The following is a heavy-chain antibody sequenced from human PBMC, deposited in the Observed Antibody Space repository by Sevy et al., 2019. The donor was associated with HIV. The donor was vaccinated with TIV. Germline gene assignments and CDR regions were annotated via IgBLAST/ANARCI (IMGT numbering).Heavy chain of an antibody. D-gene: IGHD6-19*01. V-gene: IGHV3-30-3*01. CDR1: GFTFSSYA. CDR3: AREAVAGTEAYFDY. J-gene: IGHJ4*02. CDR2: ILYDGSNK. Sequence: GGSLRLSCAASGFTFSSYAMHWVRQAPGKGLEWVAVILYDGSNKYYADSVKGRFTIPRDNSKNTLYLQMNSLRAEDTAVYYCAREAVAGTEAYFDYWGQGTLVTVSS.